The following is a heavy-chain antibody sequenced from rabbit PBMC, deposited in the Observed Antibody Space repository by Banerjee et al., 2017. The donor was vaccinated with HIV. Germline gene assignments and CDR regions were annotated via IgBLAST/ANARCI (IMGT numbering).Heavy chain of an antibody. CDR3: ARSTSGYDGSTYYFNL. V-gene: IGHV1S40*01. J-gene: IGHJ4*01. CDR1: GFSFSSYW. Sequence: QSLEESGGDLVKPGASLTLTCTASGFSFSSYWMCWVRQAPGKGLEWIGCIYTGSGSTYYASWAKGRFTISKTSSTTVTLQMTSLTAADTATYFCARSTSGYDGSTYYFNLWGPGTLVTVS. D-gene: IGHD4-2*01. CDR2: IYTGSGST.